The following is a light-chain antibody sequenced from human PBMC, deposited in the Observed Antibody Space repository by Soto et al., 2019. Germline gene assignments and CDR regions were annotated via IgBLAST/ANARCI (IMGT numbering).Light chain of an antibody. CDR3: QQYGSSGT. CDR2: GAS. J-gene: IGKJ1*01. V-gene: IGKV3-20*01. CDR1: QSVDTSY. Sequence: MLLTHSPGTLSLSPGERATLSCRASQSVDTSYLAWYQHKPGQAPRLLIYGASNRATGIPDRISGSGSGTDFTLTISRLEPEDFAVYYCQQYGSSGTFGQGTKVDI.